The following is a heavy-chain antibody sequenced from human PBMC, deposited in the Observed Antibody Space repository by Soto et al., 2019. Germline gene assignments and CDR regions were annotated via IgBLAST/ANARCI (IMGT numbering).Heavy chain of an antibody. D-gene: IGHD1-26*01. CDR2: IYYSEGT. CDR3: VSAAKWEVLFDY. CDR1: GGSISSSNHY. V-gene: IGHV4-39*01. J-gene: IGHJ4*02. Sequence: SETLSLTCTVSGGSISSSNHYWAWIRQSPGKGLKWIGNIYYSEGTYYNPSLKSRLTISVDTSKNQVSLKLYSVTAADTAVYYCVSAAKWEVLFDYWGQGTLVTVSS.